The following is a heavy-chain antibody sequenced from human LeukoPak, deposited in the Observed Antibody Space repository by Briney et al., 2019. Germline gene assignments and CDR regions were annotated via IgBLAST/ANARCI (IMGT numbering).Heavy chain of an antibody. D-gene: IGHD6-6*01. Sequence: GGSLRLSCAASGFTFRSHGMHWVRRAPGKGLEWVGVILYDGSDSYYTDSVKGRFTLSRDNSKNTLYLQMNSLRAEDTAVYFCARDRDSSSHYFDYWGQGALVTVSS. CDR3: ARDRDSSSHYFDY. J-gene: IGHJ4*02. CDR1: GFTFRSHG. CDR2: ILYDGSDS. V-gene: IGHV3-33*05.